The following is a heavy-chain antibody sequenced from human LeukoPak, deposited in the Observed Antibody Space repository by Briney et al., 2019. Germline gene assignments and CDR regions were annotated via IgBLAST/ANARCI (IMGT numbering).Heavy chain of an antibody. D-gene: IGHD5-24*01. CDR1: GGSISSGGYS. J-gene: IGHJ3*02. CDR2: IYYSGST. Sequence: SETLSLTCAVSGGSISSGGYSWSWIRQPPGKGLEWIGYIYYSGSTYYNPSLKSRVTISVDTSKNQFSLKLSSVTAADTAVYYCASKMATITAAFDIWGQGTMVTVSS. CDR3: ASKMATITAAFDI. V-gene: IGHV4-30-4*08.